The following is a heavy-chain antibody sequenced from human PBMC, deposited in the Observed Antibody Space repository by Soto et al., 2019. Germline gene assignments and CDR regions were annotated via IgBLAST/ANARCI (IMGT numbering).Heavy chain of an antibody. D-gene: IGHD5-12*01. V-gene: IGHV4-59*01. Sequence: SETLSLTCTVSGGSISSYYWSWIRQPPGKGLEWIGYIYYSGSTNYNPSLKSRVTISVDTSKNQFSLKLSSVTAADTAVYYCARGSVTTTNYYFDYWGQGTLVTVSS. CDR3: ARGSVTTTNYYFDY. CDR1: GGSISSYY. J-gene: IGHJ4*02. CDR2: IYYSGST.